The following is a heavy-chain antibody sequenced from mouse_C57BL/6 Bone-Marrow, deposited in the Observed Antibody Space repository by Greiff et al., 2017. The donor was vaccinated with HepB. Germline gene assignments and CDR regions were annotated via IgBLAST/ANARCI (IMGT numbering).Heavy chain of an antibody. CDR1: GYTFTSYT. CDR3: ALTMVTTFYYAMDY. J-gene: IGHJ4*01. CDR2: INPSSGYT. V-gene: IGHV1-4*01. Sequence: QVQLQQSGAELARPGASVKMSCKASGYTFTSYTMHWVKQRPGQGLEWIGYINPSSGYTKYNQKFKDKATLTADKSSSTAYMQLSILTSEDSAVYYCALTMVTTFYYAMDYWGQGTSVTVSS. D-gene: IGHD2-2*01.